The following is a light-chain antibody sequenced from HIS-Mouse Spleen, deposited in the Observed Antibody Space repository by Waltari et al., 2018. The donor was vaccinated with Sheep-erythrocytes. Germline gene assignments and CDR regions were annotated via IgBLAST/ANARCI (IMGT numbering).Light chain of an antibody. V-gene: IGKV3-11*01. CDR1: QSVSSY. J-gene: IGKJ5*01. CDR3: QQRSNWPPIT. CDR2: DAA. Sequence: EIVLTQSPATLSLSPGERASLSCRASQSVSSYLAWYQQKPGQAPRLLIYDAANRATGIPARFSGSGAGTDFTLTISSLEPEDFAVDYGQQRSNWPPITFGQGTRLEIK.